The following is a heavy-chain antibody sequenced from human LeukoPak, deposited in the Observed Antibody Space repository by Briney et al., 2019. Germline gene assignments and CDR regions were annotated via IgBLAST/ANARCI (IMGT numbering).Heavy chain of an antibody. CDR2: ISYDGSNK. D-gene: IGHD3-22*01. V-gene: IGHV3-30-3*01. Sequence: GRSLRLSCAASGFTFSSYAMHWVRQAPGKGLEWVAVISYDGSNKYYADSVKGRFTISRDNSKNTLYLQMNSLRAEDTAVYYCARDVNYYDSSGYPQAIVYWGQGTLVTVSS. CDR1: GFTFSSYA. J-gene: IGHJ4*02. CDR3: ARDVNYYDSSGYPQAIVY.